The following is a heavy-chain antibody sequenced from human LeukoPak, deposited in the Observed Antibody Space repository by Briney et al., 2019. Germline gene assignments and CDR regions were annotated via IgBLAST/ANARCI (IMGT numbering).Heavy chain of an antibody. Sequence: SETLSLTCAVYGGSFSGYYWSWSRQPPGKGLEWIGEINHSGSTNYNPSLKSRVTISVDTSKNQFSLKLSSVTAADTAVYYCARGPMRCSSTSCYYYYYYGMDVWGQGTTVTVSS. CDR2: INHSGST. V-gene: IGHV4-34*01. J-gene: IGHJ6*02. D-gene: IGHD2-2*01. CDR3: ARGPMRCSSTSCYYYYYYGMDV. CDR1: GGSFSGYY.